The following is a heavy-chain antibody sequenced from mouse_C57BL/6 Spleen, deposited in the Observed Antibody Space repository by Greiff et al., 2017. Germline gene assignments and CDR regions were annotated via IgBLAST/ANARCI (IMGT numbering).Heavy chain of an antibody. D-gene: IGHD1-1*01. Sequence: VNLVESGPGLVAPSQSLSITCTVSGFSLTSYAISWVRQPPGKGLEWLGVLWTGGGTNYNSALKSRLGISKDNSKIQVFLKMNSLQTDDTARYYFARNYGGVFDYWGQGTTLTVSS. CDR1: GFSLTSYA. CDR3: ARNYGGVFDY. J-gene: IGHJ2*01. V-gene: IGHV2-9-1*01. CDR2: LWTGGGT.